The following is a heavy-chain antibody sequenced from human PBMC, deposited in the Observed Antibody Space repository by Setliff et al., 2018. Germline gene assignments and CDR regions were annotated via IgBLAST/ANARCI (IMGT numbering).Heavy chain of an antibody. V-gene: IGHV3-33*08. Sequence: GGSLSLSCAASGFTFSTYRMHWVRQAPGKGLEWVAVIWDDGGNKYHADSVKGRFTISRDNSKNTLYLQMNSLRPEDTAVYYCARTCSGSGCYAGLESWGQGTPVTVSS. J-gene: IGHJ4*02. CDR1: GFTFSTYR. D-gene: IGHD2-15*01. CDR2: IWDDGGNK. CDR3: ARTCSGSGCYAGLES.